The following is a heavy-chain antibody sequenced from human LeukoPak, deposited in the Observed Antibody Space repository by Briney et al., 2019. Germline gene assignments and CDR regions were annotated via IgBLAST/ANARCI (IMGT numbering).Heavy chain of an antibody. D-gene: IGHD6-6*01. CDR1: GFTFSSYA. J-gene: IGHJ4*02. V-gene: IGHV3-23*01. CDR2: ISGSGGST. Sequence: GGSLRLSCAASGFTFSSYAMSWVRQAPGKGLEWVSAISGSGGSTYYADSVKGRFTISRDNSKNTLYLQMNSLRAEDTALYYCARDWNPSSSELYYFDYWGQGTLVTVSS. CDR3: ARDWNPSSSELYYFDY.